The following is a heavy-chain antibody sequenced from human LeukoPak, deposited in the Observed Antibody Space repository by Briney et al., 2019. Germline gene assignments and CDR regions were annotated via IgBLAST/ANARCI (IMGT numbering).Heavy chain of an antibody. CDR3: ARALHLELHYYFDY. Sequence: ASVKVSCKASGGTFNNYIISWVRQAPGQGLEWMGGIIPIFGTANYAQKFQGRITITADESTSTAYMELSGLRSEDTAVYYCARALHLELHYYFDYWGQGTLVTVSS. CDR2: IIPIFGTA. J-gene: IGHJ4*02. D-gene: IGHD1-1*01. CDR1: GGTFNNYI. V-gene: IGHV1-69*13.